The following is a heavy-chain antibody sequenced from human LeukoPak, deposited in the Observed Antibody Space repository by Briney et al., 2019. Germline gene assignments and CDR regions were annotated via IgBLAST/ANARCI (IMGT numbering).Heavy chain of an antibody. CDR1: GGTFNSNA. D-gene: IGHD5-12*01. CDR3: ASVDIVATWHLSKVAATPVLSYYYYYMDV. V-gene: IGHV1-69*05. Sequence: SVRVSCKTTGGTFNSNAIHWVRQAPGQGLEWMGGIIPIFGSTNYAQKFQGRVTITTDESTSTAYMELSSLRSEDTAVYYCASVDIVATWHLSKVAATPVLSYYYYYMDVWGKGTTVTVSS. J-gene: IGHJ6*03. CDR2: IIPIFGST.